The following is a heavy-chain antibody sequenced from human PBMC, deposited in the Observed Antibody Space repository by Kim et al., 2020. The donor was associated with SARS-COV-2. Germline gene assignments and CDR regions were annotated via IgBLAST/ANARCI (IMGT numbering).Heavy chain of an antibody. D-gene: IGHD1-20*01. J-gene: IGHJ4*02. CDR1: GGSISSYY. V-gene: IGHV4-4*07. Sequence: SETLSLTCTVSGGSISSYYWSWIRQPAGKGLEWIGRIYTSGSNNYNPSLKSRVTMSVDTSKNQFSLKLSSVTAADTAVYYCASHSDNWNYVDYWGQGTLVTVSS. CDR2: IYTSGSN. CDR3: ASHSDNWNYVDY.